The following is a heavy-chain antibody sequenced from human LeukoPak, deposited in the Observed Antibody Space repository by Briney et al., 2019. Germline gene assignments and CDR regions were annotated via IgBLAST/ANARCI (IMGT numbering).Heavy chain of an antibody. V-gene: IGHV4-61*02. Sequence: SQTLSLTCTVSGGSISSGSYYWSWIRQPAGKGLEWIGRIYTSGSTNYNPSLKSRVTISVDTSKNQFSLKLSSVTAADTAVYYCARGPPMDVWGKGTTVTVSS. CDR2: IYTSGST. CDR3: ARGPPMDV. J-gene: IGHJ6*03. CDR1: GGSISSGSYY.